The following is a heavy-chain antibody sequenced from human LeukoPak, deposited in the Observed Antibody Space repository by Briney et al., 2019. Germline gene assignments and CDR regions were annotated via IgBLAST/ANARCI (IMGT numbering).Heavy chain of an antibody. D-gene: IGHD3-22*01. V-gene: IGHV5-51*01. J-gene: IGHJ4*02. CDR2: IYPGDSDT. Sequence: GESLKISCKGSGYRFTSCWIGWVRRMPGKGLNWMGIIYPGDSDTRDSPSFQGQVTISADKSISTAYLQWSSLKASDTAMYYCARTDGLLGYFDYWGQGTLVTVSS. CDR3: ARTDGLLGYFDY. CDR1: GYRFTSCW.